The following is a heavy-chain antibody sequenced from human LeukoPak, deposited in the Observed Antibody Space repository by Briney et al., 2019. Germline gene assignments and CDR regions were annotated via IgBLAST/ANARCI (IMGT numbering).Heavy chain of an antibody. Sequence: ASVKVSCKASGYTFISYAMHWVRQAPGQRLEWMGWINAGNGNTKYSQKFQGRVTITRDTSASTAYMELSSLRSEDTAVYYCARVGSSGYLLYYFDYWGQGTLVTVSS. D-gene: IGHD3-22*01. J-gene: IGHJ4*02. CDR1: GYTFISYA. V-gene: IGHV1-3*01. CDR2: INAGNGNT. CDR3: ARVGSSGYLLYYFDY.